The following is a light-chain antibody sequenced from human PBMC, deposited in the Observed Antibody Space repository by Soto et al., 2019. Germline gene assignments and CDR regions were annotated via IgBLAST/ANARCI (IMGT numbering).Light chain of an antibody. Sequence: NFMLTQPHSVSESPGKTVTISCTGSRGNIASNFVQWYQRRPGSAPTTVIYEDYQRPSGVPDRFSGSIDSSSNSASLTISGLKTEDEADYFCQSFDSGNVVFGGGTKLTVL. CDR1: RGNIASNF. CDR2: EDY. V-gene: IGLV6-57*02. J-gene: IGLJ2*01. CDR3: QSFDSGNVV.